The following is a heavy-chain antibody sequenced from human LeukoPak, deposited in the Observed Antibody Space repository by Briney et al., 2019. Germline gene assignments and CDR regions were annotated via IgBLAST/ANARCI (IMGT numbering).Heavy chain of an antibody. CDR1: GGSFSGYY. CDR2: INHSGST. Sequence: SETLSLTCAVYGGSFSGYYWSWIRQPPGKGLEWIGEINHSGSTNYNPSLKSRVTISVDTSKNQFSLKLSSVTAADTAVYYCATTVVTKSSGVSYFDYWGQGTLVTVSP. V-gene: IGHV4-34*01. J-gene: IGHJ4*02. CDR3: ATTVVTKSSGVSYFDY. D-gene: IGHD4-23*01.